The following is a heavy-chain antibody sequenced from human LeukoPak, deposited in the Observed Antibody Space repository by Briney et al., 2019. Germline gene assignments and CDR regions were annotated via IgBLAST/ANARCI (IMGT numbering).Heavy chain of an antibody. CDR1: GYTFTFYY. V-gene: IGHV1-2*04. J-gene: IGHJ6*04. CDR3: ARASGGWYDGMDV. CDR2: ITPNSGGT. D-gene: IGHD2-15*01. Sequence: ASVKLSCKASGYTFTFYYMHWVRQPPAQGLEWMGWITPNSGGTNYSQKFQGWVTMTRDTYNRNAYMELRRQSSDDTAVFLCARASGGWYDGMDVRGEGTTVTVSS.